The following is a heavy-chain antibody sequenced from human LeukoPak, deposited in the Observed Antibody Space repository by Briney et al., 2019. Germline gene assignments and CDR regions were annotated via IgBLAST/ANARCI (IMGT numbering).Heavy chain of an antibody. V-gene: IGHV3-21*01. D-gene: IGHD3-10*01. J-gene: IGHJ5*02. Sequence: GGSLRLSCAASGFTFSSYSMNWVRQAPGKGLEWVSSTSSSSSYIYYADSVKGRFTISRDNAKNSRDLQMNSLRAEDAAVYYCARDSSSGSGIINWFDPWGQGTLVTVSS. CDR3: ARDSSSGSGIINWFDP. CDR1: GFTFSSYS. CDR2: TSSSSSYI.